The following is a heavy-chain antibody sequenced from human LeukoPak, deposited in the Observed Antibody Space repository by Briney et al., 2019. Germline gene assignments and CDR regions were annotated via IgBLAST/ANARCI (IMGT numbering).Heavy chain of an antibody. CDR3: AKDWGAYYDSSGFYSGDFDY. Sequence: GGSLRLSCAASGFTFDDYAMHWVRQAAGKGLEWVSLIRGDGGSTYYADSVKGRFTISRDNSKNSLYLQMNSLRTEDTALYYCAKDWGAYYDSSGFYSGDFDYWGQGTLVTVSS. CDR2: IRGDGGST. V-gene: IGHV3-43*02. D-gene: IGHD3-22*01. J-gene: IGHJ4*02. CDR1: GFTFDDYA.